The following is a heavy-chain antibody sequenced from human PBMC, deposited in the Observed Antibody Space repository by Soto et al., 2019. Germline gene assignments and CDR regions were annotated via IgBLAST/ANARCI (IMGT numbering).Heavy chain of an antibody. CDR3: ARRFRWADRYGMDV. J-gene: IGHJ6*02. Sequence: SVKVSCKASGGTFSSYAISWVGQAPGQGLEWMGGIIPIFGTANYAQKFQGRVTITADESTSTAYMELSSLRSEDTAVYYCARRFRWADRYGMDVWGQGTTVTVSS. CDR2: IIPIFGTA. CDR1: GGTFSSYA. V-gene: IGHV1-69*13. D-gene: IGHD3-16*01.